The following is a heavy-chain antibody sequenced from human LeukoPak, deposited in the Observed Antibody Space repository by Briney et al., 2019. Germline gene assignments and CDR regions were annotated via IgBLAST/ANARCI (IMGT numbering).Heavy chain of an antibody. J-gene: IGHJ6*03. CDR3: AKYGVDCSSTSCYPLYYMDV. CDR1: GFTFDSYA. Sequence: GGSLSLSCAASGFTFDSYAMTWVRQAPGKGLEWVSSISGGGGITNYADSVKGRFTISRDNSKYTLFLQMNSLRAENTAVYYCAKYGVDCSSTSCYPLYYMDVWGKGTTVTVSS. D-gene: IGHD2-2*01. V-gene: IGHV3-23*01. CDR2: ISGGGGIT.